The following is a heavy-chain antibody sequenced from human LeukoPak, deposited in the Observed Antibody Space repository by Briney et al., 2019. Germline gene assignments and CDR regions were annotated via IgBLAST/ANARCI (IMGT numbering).Heavy chain of an antibody. Sequence: VASVKVSCKASGYTFGGYYMHWVRQAPGQGLEWMGWINPNSGGTNYAQNFQGRVTMTRDTSISTAYMELRSLRYDDTAVYYCARHVGGPNYFAYWGQGTLVTVSS. D-gene: IGHD3-10*01. J-gene: IGHJ4*02. V-gene: IGHV1-2*02. CDR2: INPNSGGT. CDR3: ARHVGGPNYFAY. CDR1: GYTFGGYY.